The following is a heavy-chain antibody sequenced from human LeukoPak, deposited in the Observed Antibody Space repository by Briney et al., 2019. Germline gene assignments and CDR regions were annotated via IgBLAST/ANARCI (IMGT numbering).Heavy chain of an antibody. Sequence: GGSLRLSCAASGFTFSSYGMHWVRQAPGKGLEWVAVIWYDGSNKYYADSVKGRFTISRDNSKNTLYLQMNSLRAEDTAVYCCARVKYSSSWSAFDIWGQGTTVTVSS. CDR3: ARVKYSSSWSAFDI. D-gene: IGHD6-13*01. V-gene: IGHV3-33*01. J-gene: IGHJ3*02. CDR1: GFTFSSYG. CDR2: IWYDGSNK.